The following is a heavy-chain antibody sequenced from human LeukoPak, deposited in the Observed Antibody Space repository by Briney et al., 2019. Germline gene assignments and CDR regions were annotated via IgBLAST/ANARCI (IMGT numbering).Heavy chain of an antibody. J-gene: IGHJ4*02. CDR3: ARGPRWYTAMASYYFDY. V-gene: IGHV1-2*02. CDR2: INPNSGGI. CDR1: GYTFSGFY. Sequence: ASVKVSCKASGYTFSGFYIHWVRQAPGQGLEWMGWINPNSGGINYAQKFQGRVTMTRDTSISTAYMELSRLRSDDTAVYYCARGPRWYTAMASYYFDYWGQGTLVTVSS. D-gene: IGHD5-18*01.